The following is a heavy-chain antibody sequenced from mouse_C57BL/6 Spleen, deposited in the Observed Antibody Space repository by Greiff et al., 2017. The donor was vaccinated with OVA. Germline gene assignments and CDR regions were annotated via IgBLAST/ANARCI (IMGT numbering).Heavy chain of an antibody. J-gene: IGHJ4*01. CDR1: GYTFTSYW. Sequence: QVQLQQPGAELVKPGASVKLSCKASGYTFTSYWMQWVKQRPGQGLEWIGEIDPSDSYTNYNQKFKGKATLTVDTSSSTAYMQLSSLTSEDSAVYYCARGLGRVDAMDYWGQGTSVTVSS. D-gene: IGHD4-1*01. V-gene: IGHV1-50*01. CDR3: ARGLGRVDAMDY. CDR2: IDPSDSYT.